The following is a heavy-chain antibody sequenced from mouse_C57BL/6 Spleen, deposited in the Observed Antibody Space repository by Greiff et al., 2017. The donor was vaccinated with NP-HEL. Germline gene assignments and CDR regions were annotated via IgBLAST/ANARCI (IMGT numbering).Heavy chain of an antibody. V-gene: IGHV1-18*01. CDR1: GYTFTDYN. Sequence: EVQLQQSGPELVKPGASVKIPCKASGYTFTDYNMDWVKQSHGKSLEWIGDINPNNGGTIYNQKFKGKATLTVDKSSSTAYMELRSLTSEDTAVYYCARSLYYYGSSPLDYWGQGTTLTVSS. CDR3: ARSLYYYGSSPLDY. J-gene: IGHJ2*01. D-gene: IGHD1-1*01. CDR2: INPNNGGT.